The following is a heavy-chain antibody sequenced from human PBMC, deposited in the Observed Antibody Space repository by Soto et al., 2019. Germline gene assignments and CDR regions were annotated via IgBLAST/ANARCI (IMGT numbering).Heavy chain of an antibody. V-gene: IGHV4-59*01. Sequence: SETLSLTCTVSGGSISSYYWSWIRQPPGKGLEWIGYIYYSGSTNYNPSLKSRVTISVDTSKNQFSLKLSSVTAADTAVYYCARDSPVLGFDPWGQGTLVTSPQ. J-gene: IGHJ5*02. CDR2: IYYSGST. CDR3: ARDSPVLGFDP. CDR1: GGSISSYY. D-gene: IGHD3-16*01.